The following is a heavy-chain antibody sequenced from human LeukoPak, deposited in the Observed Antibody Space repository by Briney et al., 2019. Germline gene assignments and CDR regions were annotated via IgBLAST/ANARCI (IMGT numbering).Heavy chain of an antibody. CDR3: ARVGMVRGVTDAFDI. J-gene: IGHJ3*02. Sequence: SETLSLTCTVSGGSISSYYWSWIRQPPGKELEWIGYIYYSGSTNYNPSLKSRVTISVDTSKNQFSLKLSSVTAADTAVYYCARVGMVRGVTDAFDIWGQGTMVTVSS. CDR1: GGSISSYY. D-gene: IGHD3-10*01. CDR2: IYYSGST. V-gene: IGHV4-59*01.